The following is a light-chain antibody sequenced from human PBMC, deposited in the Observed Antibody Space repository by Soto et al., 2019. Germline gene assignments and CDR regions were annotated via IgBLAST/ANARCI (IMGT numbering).Light chain of an antibody. V-gene: IGLV2-14*01. CDR2: EVS. CDR1: SSDVGGYNY. J-gene: IGLJ1*01. Sequence: QSVLTQPASVSGSPGQSITISCTGTSSDVGGYNYVSWYQQHPGKAPKLMIYEVSNRPSGVSNRFSGSKSGNTASLTISRLQAEDEADYYCSSYTSSSTPRVFGTGTKLTVL. CDR3: SSYTSSSTPRV.